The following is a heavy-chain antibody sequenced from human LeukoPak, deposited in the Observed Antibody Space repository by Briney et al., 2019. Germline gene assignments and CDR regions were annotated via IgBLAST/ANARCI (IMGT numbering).Heavy chain of an antibody. CDR1: GFTFSSYA. J-gene: IGHJ4*02. CDR3: AKGTTYYDFWSGSTLRYFDY. CDR2: ISGSGGST. D-gene: IGHD3-3*01. Sequence: GGSLRLSCEVSGFTFSSYAMSWVRQAPGKGLEWVSAISGSGGSTYYADSVKGRFTISRDNSKNTLYLQMNSLRAEDTAVYYCAKGTTYYDFWSGSTLRYFDYWGQGTLVTVSS. V-gene: IGHV3-23*01.